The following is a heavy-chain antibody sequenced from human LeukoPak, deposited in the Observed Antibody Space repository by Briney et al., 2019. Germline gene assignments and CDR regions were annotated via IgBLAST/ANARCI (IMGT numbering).Heavy chain of an antibody. V-gene: IGHV4-4*07. Sequence: SETLSLTCTVSGGSISSYYWSWIRQPPGKGLEWIGRIYTSGSTNYNPSLKSRVTMSVDTSKNQFSLKLSSVTAADTAVYYCARTIVGATTVYYYYMDVWGKGTTVTVSS. CDR2: IYTSGST. D-gene: IGHD1-26*01. CDR3: ARTIVGATTVYYYYMDV. CDR1: GGSISSYY. J-gene: IGHJ6*03.